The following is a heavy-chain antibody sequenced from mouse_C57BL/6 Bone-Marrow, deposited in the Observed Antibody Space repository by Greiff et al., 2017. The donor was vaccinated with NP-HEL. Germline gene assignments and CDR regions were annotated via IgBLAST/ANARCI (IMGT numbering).Heavy chain of an antibody. J-gene: IGHJ4*01. V-gene: IGHV1-61*01. D-gene: IGHD1-1*01. CDR1: GYTFTSYW. CDR3: ARGIYYYGSSAMDY. Sequence: VQLQQPGAELVRPGSSVKLSCTASGYTFTSYWMDWVKQRPGQGLEWIGNIYPSDSETHYNQKFKDKATLTVDKSTSTAYMQLSSLTSEDSAVYYCARGIYYYGSSAMDYWGRGTSVTVSS. CDR2: IYPSDSET.